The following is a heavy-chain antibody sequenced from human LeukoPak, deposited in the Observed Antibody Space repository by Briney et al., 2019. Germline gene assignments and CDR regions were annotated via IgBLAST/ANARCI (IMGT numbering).Heavy chain of an antibody. D-gene: IGHD3-16*02. V-gene: IGHV4-4*07. J-gene: IGHJ4*02. Sequence: NASETLSLTCTVSGGSISSYYWSWIRQPAGKGLEWIGRIYTSGSTNYNPSLKSRVTMSVDTSKNQFSLKLSSVTAADTAVYYCAREDARDYVWGSYRYDYWGQGALVTVSP. CDR3: AREDARDYVWGSYRYDY. CDR1: GGSISSYY. CDR2: IYTSGST.